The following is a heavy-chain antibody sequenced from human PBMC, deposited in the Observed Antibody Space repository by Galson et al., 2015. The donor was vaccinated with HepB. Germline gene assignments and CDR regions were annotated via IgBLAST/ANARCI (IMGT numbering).Heavy chain of an antibody. CDR3: ARVGRSKALNY. CDR1: GFTFSSYS. J-gene: IGHJ4*02. Sequence: SLRLSCAASGFTFSSYSMNWVRQAPGKGLEWVSYISSSSTIYYADSVKGRFTISRDNAKNSLYLQMNSLRAEDTAVYYCARVGRSKALNYWGQGTLVTVSS. D-gene: IGHD2-15*01. V-gene: IGHV3-48*01. CDR2: ISSSSTI.